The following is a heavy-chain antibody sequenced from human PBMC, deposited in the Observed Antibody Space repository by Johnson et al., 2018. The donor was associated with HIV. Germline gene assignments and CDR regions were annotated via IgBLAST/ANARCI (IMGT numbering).Heavy chain of an antibody. CDR3: ARYPIRDDAFDV. CDR1: GFMFRSFW. V-gene: IGHV3-7*01. D-gene: IGHD5-12*01. J-gene: IGHJ3*01. Sequence: MQLVESGGGLVHPGGSLRLSCAASGFMFRSFWMTWVRQAPGMGLEWVANIKQDGTESYYVDSVKGRFTISRDNAKNSLYLQMNSLRVEDTAVYYCARYPIRDDAFDVWGQGTMVTVSS. CDR2: IKQDGTES.